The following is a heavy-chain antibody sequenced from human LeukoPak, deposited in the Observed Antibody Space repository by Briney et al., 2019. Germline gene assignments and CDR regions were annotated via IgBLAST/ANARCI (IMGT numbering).Heavy chain of an antibody. Sequence: GGSLILSCAASGFTFISYAMSWVRQAPGKGLEWVSGISGSGDNTYYADSVKGRFTISRDNSKNTLYVQVNSLGTEDTAAYYCAKGSYYDSSGSFYFDYWGQGTLVTVSS. V-gene: IGHV3-23*01. CDR2: ISGSGDNT. CDR1: GFTFISYA. CDR3: AKGSYYDSSGSFYFDY. D-gene: IGHD3-22*01. J-gene: IGHJ4*02.